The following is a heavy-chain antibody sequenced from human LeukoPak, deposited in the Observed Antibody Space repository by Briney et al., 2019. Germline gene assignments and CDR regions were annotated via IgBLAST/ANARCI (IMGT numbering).Heavy chain of an antibody. V-gene: IGHV4-34*01. CDR3: ARHPGYYDSSGPKDY. J-gene: IGHJ4*02. D-gene: IGHD3-22*01. CDR1: GGSFSGYY. CDR2: INHSGST. Sequence: SETLSLTCAVYGGSFSGYYLSWIRQPPGKGLEWIGEINHSGSTNYNPSLKSRVTISVDTSKNQFSLKLSSVTAADTAVYFCARHPGYYDSSGPKDYWGQGTLVTVSS.